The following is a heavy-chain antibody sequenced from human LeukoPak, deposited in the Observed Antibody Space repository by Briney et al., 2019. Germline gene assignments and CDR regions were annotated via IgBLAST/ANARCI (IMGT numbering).Heavy chain of an antibody. V-gene: IGHV4-59*12. CDR1: GGSISRYY. Sequence: SETLSLTCTVSGGSISRYYWSWIRQPPGKGLEWIGSIYYSGSTYYNPSLKSRVTISVDTSKNQFSLKLSSVTAADTAVYYCARGPRVYYGSGSYIDYWGQGTLVTVSS. CDR3: ARGPRVYYGSGSYIDY. CDR2: IYYSGST. J-gene: IGHJ4*02. D-gene: IGHD3-10*01.